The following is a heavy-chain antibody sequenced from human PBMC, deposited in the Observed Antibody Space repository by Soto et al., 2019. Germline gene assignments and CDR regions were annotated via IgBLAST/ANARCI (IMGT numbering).Heavy chain of an antibody. CDR2: IIPMFATP. J-gene: IGHJ4*02. CDR3: ARFAGSSGYVDY. CDR1: GGTFSSYA. Sequence: SVKVSCKASGGTFSSYAISWVRQAPGQGLEWMGGIIPMFATPSYARKFQGRVTITADESTSAVYMGLSSLRSEDSAIYYCARFAGSSGYVDYWGQGSLVTVSS. D-gene: IGHD3-22*01. V-gene: IGHV1-69*13.